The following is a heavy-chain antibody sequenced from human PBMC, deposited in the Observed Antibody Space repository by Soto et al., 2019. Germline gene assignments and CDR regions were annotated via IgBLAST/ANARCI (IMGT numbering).Heavy chain of an antibody. CDR2: ISSSSSYI. D-gene: IGHD4-17*01. V-gene: IGHV3-21*01. CDR1: GFTFSSYS. Sequence: PGGSLRLSCAASGFTFSSYSMNWVRQAPGKGLEWVSSISSSSSYIYYADSVKGRFTISRDNAKNSLYLQMNSLRAEDTAVYYCAKNYGDYYYGMDVWGQGTTGTVSS. J-gene: IGHJ6*02. CDR3: AKNYGDYYYGMDV.